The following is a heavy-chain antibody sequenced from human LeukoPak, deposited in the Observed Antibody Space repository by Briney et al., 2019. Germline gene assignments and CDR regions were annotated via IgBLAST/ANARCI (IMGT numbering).Heavy chain of an antibody. D-gene: IGHD4-17*01. CDR3: TRMTTGHDY. CDR1: GVSFNDYY. Sequence: PSETLSLTCAVSGVSFNDYYWSWVRQTPGRGLEWIGEINHSGYTNDSPSLKSRVTLSIDTSRKQFSLNLRSVTVADTGIYYCTRMTTGHDYWGQGTLVAVSS. V-gene: IGHV4-34*01. CDR2: INHSGYT. J-gene: IGHJ4*02.